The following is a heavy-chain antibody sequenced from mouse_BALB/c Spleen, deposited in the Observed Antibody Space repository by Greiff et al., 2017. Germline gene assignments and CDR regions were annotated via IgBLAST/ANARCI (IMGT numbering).Heavy chain of an antibody. CDR2: IYPGDGDT. J-gene: IGHJ4*01. CDR1: GYAFSSYW. Sequence: QVHVKQSGAELVRPGSSVKISCKASGYAFSSYWMNWVKQRPGQGLEWIGQIYPGDGDTNYNGKFKGKATLTADKSSSTAYMQLSSLTSEDSAVYFCARSEDGYFWGQGTSVTVSS. D-gene: IGHD2-3*01. V-gene: IGHV1-80*01. CDR3: ARSEDGYF.